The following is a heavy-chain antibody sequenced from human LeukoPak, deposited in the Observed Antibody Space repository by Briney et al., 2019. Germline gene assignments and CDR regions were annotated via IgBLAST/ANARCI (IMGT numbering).Heavy chain of an antibody. V-gene: IGHV4-59*12. Sequence: PSETLSLTCSVSGGSIRSYYWSWIRQPPGKGLEWIGEIYHSGSTNYNPSLKSRVTISVDKSKNQFSLPRTFVPAAATAGYYVAEGTHWNAGPYFDYRGQGTLVPVSS. CDR2: IYHSGST. CDR1: GGSIRSYY. CDR3: AEGTHWNAGPYFDY. J-gene: IGHJ4*02. D-gene: IGHD1-1*01.